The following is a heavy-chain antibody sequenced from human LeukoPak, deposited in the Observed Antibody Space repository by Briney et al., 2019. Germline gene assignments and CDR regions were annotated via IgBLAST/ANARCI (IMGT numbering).Heavy chain of an antibody. CDR2: IIPIFGTA. CDR1: GGTFISYA. V-gene: IGHV1-69*13. CDR3: ARDREGFDY. J-gene: IGHJ4*02. Sequence: GASVKASCKASGGTFISYAISGVRQAPGQGVEWMGGIIPIFGTANYAQKFQGRVTITADESTSTAYMELSSLRSEDTAVYYCARDREGFDYWGQGTLVTVSS.